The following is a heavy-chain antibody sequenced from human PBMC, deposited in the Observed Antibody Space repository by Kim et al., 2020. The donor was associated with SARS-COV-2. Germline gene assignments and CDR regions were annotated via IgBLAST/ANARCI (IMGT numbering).Heavy chain of an antibody. D-gene: IGHD6-6*01. V-gene: IGHV1-69*01. CDR3: AREDHSSSC. Sequence: GTANYAQKFQCRVTITADESTSTAYMELSSLRSEDTAVYYCAREDHSSSCWGQGTLVTVSS. CDR2: GTA. J-gene: IGHJ4*02.